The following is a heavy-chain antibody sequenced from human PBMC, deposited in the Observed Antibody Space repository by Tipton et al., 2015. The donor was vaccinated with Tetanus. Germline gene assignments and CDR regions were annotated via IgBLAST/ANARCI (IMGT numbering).Heavy chain of an antibody. CDR2: IYSGGDT. CDR1: GFTVTGNY. J-gene: IGHJ5*02. Sequence: LRLSCAASGFTVTGNYMSWVRQAPGKGLEWVSVIYSGGDTYYADSVKGRFTISRDNSKNTLYLQMNSLRVEDTAVYYCTRDSHPTTGIIPSWGQGTLVTVSS. V-gene: IGHV3-53*01. D-gene: IGHD4-23*01. CDR3: TRDSHPTTGIIPS.